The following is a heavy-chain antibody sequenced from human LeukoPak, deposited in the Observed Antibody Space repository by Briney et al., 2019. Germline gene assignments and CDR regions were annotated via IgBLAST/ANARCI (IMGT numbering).Heavy chain of an antibody. J-gene: IGHJ4*02. Sequence: GESLRLPCAASGFTFSSYWMTWVRQAPGKGLEWVANINPDGSEKDYVDSVKGRFTISRDNAKNSLDLQMSNLRAEDTAVYFCARGHYYSIYWGLGTLVTVSS. CDR3: ARGHYYSIY. V-gene: IGHV3-7*02. CDR2: INPDGSEK. CDR1: GFTFSSYW.